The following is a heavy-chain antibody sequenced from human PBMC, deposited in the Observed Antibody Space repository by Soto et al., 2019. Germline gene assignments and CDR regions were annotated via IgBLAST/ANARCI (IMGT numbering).Heavy chain of an antibody. J-gene: IGHJ6*02. CDR2: ISWNSRSI. Sequence: GGSLRLSCAASGFTFDDYARHWVRQAPGKGLEWVSGISWNSRSIGYADSVKGRFTISRDNAKNSLYLQMNSLRGEDTALYYCAKDWRARPPTYNFYGMDVWGQGTTVTVSS. V-gene: IGHV3-9*01. CDR3: AKDWRARPPTYNFYGMDV. D-gene: IGHD1-20*01. CDR1: GFTFDDYA.